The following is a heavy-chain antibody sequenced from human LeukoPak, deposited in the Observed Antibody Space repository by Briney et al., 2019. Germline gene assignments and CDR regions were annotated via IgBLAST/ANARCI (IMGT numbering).Heavy chain of an antibody. CDR2: IYSGGST. V-gene: IGHV3-66*02. D-gene: IGHD5-24*01. CDR3: ARVSERWVQLPDS. CDR1: GFTFSDYY. J-gene: IGHJ4*02. Sequence: GGSLRLSCAASGFTFSDYYMSWVRQAPGKGLEWVSVIYSGGSTYYADSVKGRFTISRDNSKNTLYLRMNSLRAEDTAVYYCARVSERWVQLPDSWGPGTLVTVSS.